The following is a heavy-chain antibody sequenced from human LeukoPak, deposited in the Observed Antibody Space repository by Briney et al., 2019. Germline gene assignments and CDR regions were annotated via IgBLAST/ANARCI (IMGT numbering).Heavy chain of an antibody. CDR1: GGSISSSSYY. CDR3: ARHFGGDSSGYDDY. J-gene: IGHJ4*02. D-gene: IGHD3-22*01. Sequence: PSETLSLTCTVSGGSISSSSYYWGWIRQPPGKGLEWIGSIYYSGSTYYNPSLKSRVTISVYTSKNQFSLKLSSVTAADTAVYYCARHFGGDSSGYDDYWGQGTLVTVSS. V-gene: IGHV4-39*01. CDR2: IYYSGST.